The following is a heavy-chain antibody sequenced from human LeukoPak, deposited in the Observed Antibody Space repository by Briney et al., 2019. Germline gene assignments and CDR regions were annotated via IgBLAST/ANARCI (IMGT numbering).Heavy chain of an antibody. J-gene: IGHJ3*02. CDR3: ARRRFGLDI. Sequence: PGGSLRLSGVGSGFTFTSYAMTWVRQAPGKGLEWVSAISGSGDFTYYADSVKGRFTISRDNSKNTLYLQMHSLRAEDTAVYYCARRRFGLDIWGLGTMVSVSS. D-gene: IGHD3-16*01. CDR1: GFTFTSYA. V-gene: IGHV3-23*01. CDR2: ISGSGDFT.